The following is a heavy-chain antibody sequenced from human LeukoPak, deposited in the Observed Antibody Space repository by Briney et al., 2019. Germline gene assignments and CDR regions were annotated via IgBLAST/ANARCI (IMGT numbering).Heavy chain of an antibody. Sequence: PSETLSLTCIVYGGSISSYYWSWLRQPAGKGLEWLGRIYTSGSTNYNPSLKSRVTMSVNASKNQFSLKLSSVTAADTAVYYCVREILYCSGGSCYRGPFDNWGQGTLVTVSA. D-gene: IGHD2-15*01. CDR2: IYTSGST. V-gene: IGHV4-4*07. CDR1: GGSISSYY. J-gene: IGHJ4*02. CDR3: VREILYCSGGSCYRGPFDN.